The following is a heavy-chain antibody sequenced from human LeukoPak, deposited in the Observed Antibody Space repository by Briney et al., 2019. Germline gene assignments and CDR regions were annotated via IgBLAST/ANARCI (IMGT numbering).Heavy chain of an antibody. CDR3: ARGITGTFDP. CDR1: SGSISSYY. CDR2: IYYSGST. J-gene: IGHJ5*02. Sequence: SETLSLTCTVSSGSISSYYWSWIRQPPGKGLEWIGYIYYSGSTNYNPSLKSRVTISVDTSKNQFSLKLSSVTAADTAVYYCARGITGTFDPWGQGTLVTVSS. V-gene: IGHV4-59*01. D-gene: IGHD1-20*01.